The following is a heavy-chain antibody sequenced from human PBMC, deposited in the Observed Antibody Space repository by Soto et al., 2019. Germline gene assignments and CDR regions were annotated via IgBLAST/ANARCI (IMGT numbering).Heavy chain of an antibody. CDR2: IYYSGST. CDR3: AGLLVGVYYYYGMDV. J-gene: IGHJ6*02. CDR1: GGSISSSSYY. D-gene: IGHD2-8*02. Sequence: SETLSLTCTVSGGSISSSSYYWGWIRQPPGKGLEWIGSIYYSGSTYYNPSLKSRVTISVDTSKNQFSLKLSSVTAADTAVYYCAGLLVGVYYYYGMDVWGQGATVTVSS. V-gene: IGHV4-39*01.